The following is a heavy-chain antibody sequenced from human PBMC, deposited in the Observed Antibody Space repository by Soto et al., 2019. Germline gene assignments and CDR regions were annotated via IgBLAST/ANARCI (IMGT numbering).Heavy chain of an antibody. CDR3: ARDIYGDYGRYYYGMDV. D-gene: IGHD4-17*01. V-gene: IGHV4-30-2*01. J-gene: IGHJ6*02. Sequence: SETLSLTCAVSCGSISSGGYSWSWIRQPPGKGLEWIGYIYHSGSTYYNPSLKSRVTISVDRSKNQFSLKLSSVTAADTAVYYCARDIYGDYGRYYYGMDVWGQGTTVTVSS. CDR1: CGSISSGGYS. CDR2: IYHSGST.